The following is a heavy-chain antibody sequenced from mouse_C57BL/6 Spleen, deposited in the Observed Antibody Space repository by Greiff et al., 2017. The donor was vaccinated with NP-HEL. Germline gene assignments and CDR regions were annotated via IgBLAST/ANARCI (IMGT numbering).Heavy chain of an antibody. J-gene: IGHJ3*01. CDR3: ARVLYYDYDGPPFAY. Sequence: EVKLVESGGGLVKPGGSLKLSCAASGFTFSSYAMSWVRQTPEKRLEWVATISDGGSYTYYPDNVKGRFTISRDNAKNNLYLQMSHLKSEDTAMYYCARVLYYDYDGPPFAYWGQGTLVTVSA. CDR1: GFTFSSYA. D-gene: IGHD2-4*01. CDR2: ISDGGSYT. V-gene: IGHV5-4*03.